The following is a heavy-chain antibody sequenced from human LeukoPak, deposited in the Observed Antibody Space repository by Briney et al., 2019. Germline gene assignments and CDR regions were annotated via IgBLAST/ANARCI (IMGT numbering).Heavy chain of an antibody. D-gene: IGHD5-18*01. CDR1: EFTFSNYA. V-gene: IGHV3-23*01. J-gene: IGHJ4*02. CDR3: ARDPEYTYGYFDY. CDR2: ISGNGGGA. Sequence: PGGSLRFSCAASEFTFSNYAMSWVRQAPGKGLEWVSAISGNGGGAYYADSVKGRFTISRDNSKNTLYLDMKSLRAEDTAIYYCARDPEYTYGYFDYWGQGTQVTVSS.